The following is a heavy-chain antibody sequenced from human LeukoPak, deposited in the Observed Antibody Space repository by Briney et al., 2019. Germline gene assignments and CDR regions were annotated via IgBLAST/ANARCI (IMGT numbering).Heavy chain of an antibody. Sequence: SETLSLTCTVSGVSISSSGSYWAWIRQPPGKGLDWIGTISYAGSPNYNPSLNSRVTMSSDTSSNQFSLRLSSVTAADTAVYYCARGFGAGNYYYGWFDPWGQGTLVSVSS. CDR3: ARGFGAGNYYYGWFDP. D-gene: IGHD3-10*01. CDR1: GVSISSSGSY. V-gene: IGHV4-39*07. J-gene: IGHJ5*02. CDR2: ISYAGSP.